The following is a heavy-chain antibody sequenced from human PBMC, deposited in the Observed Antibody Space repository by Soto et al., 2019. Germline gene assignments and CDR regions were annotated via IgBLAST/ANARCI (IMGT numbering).Heavy chain of an antibody. Sequence: SETLSLTCRVSGYSVSSSDYYWAWIRQPPGKGLEWIGSMFYSGLTYYNPSLKSRVTLSFDTSKNQFSVRLNSVTAADTAVYYCAPLSVSLSGPYGIHVWGQGTTVTVSS. CDR3: APLSVSLSGPYGIHV. D-gene: IGHD2-15*01. CDR1: GYSVSSSDYY. CDR2: MFYSGLT. J-gene: IGHJ6*02. V-gene: IGHV4-39*01.